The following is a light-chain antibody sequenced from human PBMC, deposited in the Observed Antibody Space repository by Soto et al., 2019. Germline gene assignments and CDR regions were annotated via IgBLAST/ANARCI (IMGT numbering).Light chain of an antibody. Sequence: DIQMTQSPSSLSASVGDRVTITCRASQSISNYLNWYQLKPGKAPKLLIYAASTLQSGVPSRFSGSGSGTDFTLYINSLQPEDFATYYCQQSYRLPRPFGGGPKVEIK. J-gene: IGKJ4*01. CDR1: QSISNY. CDR2: AAS. V-gene: IGKV1-39*01. CDR3: QQSYRLPRP.